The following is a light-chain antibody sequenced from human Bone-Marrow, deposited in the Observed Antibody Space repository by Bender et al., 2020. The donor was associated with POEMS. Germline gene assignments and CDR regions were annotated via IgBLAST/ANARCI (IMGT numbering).Light chain of an antibody. CDR1: SNDVGGYNF. CDR3: CSYTSTSTLV. CDR2: DVT. V-gene: IGLV2-14*03. Sequence: QSALTQPASVSGSPGQSITISCTGTSNDVGGYNFVSWYQQLPGKAPKLMIYDVTKRPSGVSHRFSGSKSGNTASLTISGLQAEDDADYFCCSYTSTSTLVFGGGTKVTVL. J-gene: IGLJ3*02.